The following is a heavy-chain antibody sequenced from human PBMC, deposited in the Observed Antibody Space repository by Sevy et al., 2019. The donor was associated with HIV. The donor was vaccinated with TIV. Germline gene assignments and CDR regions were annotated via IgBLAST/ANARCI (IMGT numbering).Heavy chain of an antibody. J-gene: IGHJ4*02. CDR2: IECKIDGGSA. Sequence: GGSLRLSCAASGLSFSNAWMNWVRQAPGKGLEWVGRIECKIDGGSAAYAPAVSGRFTISKDYSTDTLYVHLHMNGLKAADTAVYYYATDPAQCHDRSTYNYICPDAYWGQGTLVTVSS. CDR1: GLSFSNAW. D-gene: IGHD3-22*01. CDR3: ATDPAQCHDRSTYNYICPDAY. V-gene: IGHV3-15*07.